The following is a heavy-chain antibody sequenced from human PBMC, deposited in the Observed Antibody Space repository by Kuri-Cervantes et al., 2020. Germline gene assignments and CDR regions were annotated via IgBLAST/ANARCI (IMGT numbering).Heavy chain of an antibody. Sequence: GESLKISCTVSGITFSNYKMDWVRQAPGKGLEWVSSITSSSTYIFYADSVKGRFTISRDNAKNSLYLQMNSLRAEDTAVYYCARDGGLTGYTFSSFDYWGQGTLVTVSS. D-gene: IGHD3-9*01. CDR1: GITFSNYK. CDR3: ARDGGLTGYTFSSFDY. J-gene: IGHJ4*02. CDR2: ITSSSTYI. V-gene: IGHV3-21*01.